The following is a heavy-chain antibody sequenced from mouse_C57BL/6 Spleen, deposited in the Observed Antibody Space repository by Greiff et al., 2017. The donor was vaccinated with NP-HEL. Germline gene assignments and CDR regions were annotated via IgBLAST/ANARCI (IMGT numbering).Heavy chain of an antibody. CDR2: FYPGSGSI. Sequence: VMLVESGAELVKPGASVKLSCKASGYTFTEYTIHWVKQRSGQGLEWIGWFYPGSGSIKYNEKFKDKATLTADKSSSTVYMELSRLTSEDSAVYFCARHEANYGSSYWYFDVWGTGTTVTVSS. CDR1: GYTFTEYT. D-gene: IGHD1-1*01. V-gene: IGHV1-62-2*01. J-gene: IGHJ1*03. CDR3: ARHEANYGSSYWYFDV.